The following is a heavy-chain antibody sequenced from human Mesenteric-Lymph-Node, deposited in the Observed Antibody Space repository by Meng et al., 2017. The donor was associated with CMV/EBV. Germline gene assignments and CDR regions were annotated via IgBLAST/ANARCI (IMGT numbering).Heavy chain of an antibody. V-gene: IGHV3-30-3*01. Sequence: GESLKISCAASGFTFSSHAMHWVRQAPGKGLEWVAVISYDGSNEYYADSVKGRFTISRDNSKNTLYLQMNSLRAEDTAVYYCARDGNGMDVWGQGTTVTVSS. J-gene: IGHJ6*02. CDR3: ARDGNGMDV. CDR2: ISYDGSNE. CDR1: GFTFSSHA. D-gene: IGHD1-26*01.